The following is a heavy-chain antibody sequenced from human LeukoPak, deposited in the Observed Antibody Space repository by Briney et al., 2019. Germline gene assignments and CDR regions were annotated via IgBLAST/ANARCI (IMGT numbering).Heavy chain of an antibody. CDR3: ARSSSSSWYGGGRTTPFDY. D-gene: IGHD6-13*01. V-gene: IGHV4-34*01. Sequence: SETLSLTCAVYGGSFSGYYWSWIRQPPGKGLEWIGEINHSGSTNYNPSLKSRVTISVGTSKNQFSLKLSSVTAADTAVYYCARSSSSSWYGGGRTTPFDYWGQGTLVTVSS. CDR2: INHSGST. J-gene: IGHJ4*02. CDR1: GGSFSGYY.